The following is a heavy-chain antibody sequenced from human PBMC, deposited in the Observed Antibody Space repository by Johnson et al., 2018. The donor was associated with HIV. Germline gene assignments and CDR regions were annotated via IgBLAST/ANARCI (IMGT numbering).Heavy chain of an antibody. CDR3: ARVGRPWLPRDAFDI. Sequence: VQLVESGGGVVQPGRSLRLSCAASGFTFSSYAMHWVRQAPGKGLEWVGRIKSKTDGGTTDYAASVKGRFTISRDDSKSIAYLQMNSLKTEDTAVYFCARVGRPWLPRDAFDIWGQGTMVTVSS. V-gene: IGHV3-49*04. J-gene: IGHJ3*02. CDR2: IKSKTDGGTT. D-gene: IGHD6-19*01. CDR1: GFTFSSYA.